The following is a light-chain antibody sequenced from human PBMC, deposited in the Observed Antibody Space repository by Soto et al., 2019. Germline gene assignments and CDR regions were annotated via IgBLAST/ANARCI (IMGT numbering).Light chain of an antibody. CDR3: QQYNSYSQT. Sequence: DIQRTQSHCNLSASGGGRVPVACRASQSISSWLAWYQQKPGKAPKLLIYDASSLESGVPSRFSGSGSGTEFTLTISSLQPDYFATYYCQQYNSYSQTFGQGTKVDIK. CDR2: DAS. J-gene: IGKJ1*01. V-gene: IGKV1-5*01. CDR1: QSISSW.